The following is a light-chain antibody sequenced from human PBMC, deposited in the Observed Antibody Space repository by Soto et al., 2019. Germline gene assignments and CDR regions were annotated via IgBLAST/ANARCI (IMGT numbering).Light chain of an antibody. CDR1: QSVSSY. CDR2: DAS. V-gene: IGKV3-11*01. Sequence: EIVLTQSPATLSLSPGERATLSCRASQSVSSYLAWYQQKPGQAPRLLIYDASNRATGIPARFSGSGSGTGFTLTISSLEPEDFAVYYCQQRSNWPRFTVGPGTKVDSK. J-gene: IGKJ3*01. CDR3: QQRSNWPRFT.